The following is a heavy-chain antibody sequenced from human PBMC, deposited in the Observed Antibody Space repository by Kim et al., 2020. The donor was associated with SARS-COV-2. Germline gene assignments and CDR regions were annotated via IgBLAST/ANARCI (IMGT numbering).Heavy chain of an antibody. D-gene: IGHD2-15*01. CDR1: GVTISSYY. CDR3: ARVRGGKAFYFDY. J-gene: IGHJ4*02. Sequence: SETLSLTCTVSGVTISSYYWSWIRQPPGKGLEWIGYIYYSGSTNYNPSLKSRVTISVDTSKNQLSLKLSSVTAADTAVYYCARVRGGKAFYFDYWGQGTLVTVS. CDR2: IYYSGST. V-gene: IGHV4-59*01.